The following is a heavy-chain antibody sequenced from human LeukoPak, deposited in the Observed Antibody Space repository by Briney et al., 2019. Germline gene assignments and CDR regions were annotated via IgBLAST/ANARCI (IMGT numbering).Heavy chain of an antibody. J-gene: IGHJ5*02. CDR3: ARGIIPAATFDP. Sequence: PSETLSLTCAVYGGSFSGYYWSWIRQPPGQGLEWIGEINHSGSTNYNPSLKSRVTISVDTSKNQFSLKLSSVPAADTAVYYCARGIIPAATFDPGGQGTLVTVSS. CDR2: INHSGST. D-gene: IGHD2-2*01. CDR1: GGSFSGYY. V-gene: IGHV4-34*01.